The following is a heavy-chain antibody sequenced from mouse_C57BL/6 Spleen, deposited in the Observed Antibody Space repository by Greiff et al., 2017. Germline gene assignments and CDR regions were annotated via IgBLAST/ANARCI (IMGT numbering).Heavy chain of an antibody. D-gene: IGHD1-1*01. CDR3: ARHAPYYYGSPYYFDY. J-gene: IGHJ2*01. V-gene: IGHV1-62-2*01. CDR1: GYTFTEYT. Sequence: VQRVESGAELVKPGASVKLSCKASGYTFTEYTIHWVKQRSGQGLEWIGWFYPGSGSIKYNEKFKDKATLTADKSSSTVYMELSRLTSEDSAVYFCARHAPYYYGSPYYFDYWGQGTTLTVSS. CDR2: FYPGSGSI.